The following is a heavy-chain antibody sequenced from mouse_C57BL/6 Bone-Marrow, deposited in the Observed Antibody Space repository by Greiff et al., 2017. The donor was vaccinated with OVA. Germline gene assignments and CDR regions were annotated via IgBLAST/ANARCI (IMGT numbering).Heavy chain of an antibody. V-gene: IGHV6-3*01. D-gene: IGHD1-1*01. Sequence: EVKLMESGGGLVQPGGSMKLSCVASGFTFSNYWMNWVRQSPEKGLEWVAQIRLKSDNYATHYAESVKGRFTISRDDSKSSVYLQMNNLRAEDTGSYYCAERGFVGDYYGRTSWYCDVWGTGTTVTVSS. J-gene: IGHJ1*03. CDR3: AERGFVGDYYGRTSWYCDV. CDR2: IRLKSDNYAT. CDR1: GFTFSNYW.